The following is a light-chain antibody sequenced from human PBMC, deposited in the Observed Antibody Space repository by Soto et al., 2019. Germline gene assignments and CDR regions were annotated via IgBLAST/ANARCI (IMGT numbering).Light chain of an antibody. Sequence: EIVMTQSSATLSVSPGERATLSCRASESVFSNLAWYQQKPGQAPRLLIYRASTRATGVPARFSGSESGTEFTRTISSLQSEDFAVYYCQQYSDWPLTFGGGTKVEIK. V-gene: IGKV3-15*01. J-gene: IGKJ4*01. CDR2: RAS. CDR1: ESVFSN. CDR3: QQYSDWPLT.